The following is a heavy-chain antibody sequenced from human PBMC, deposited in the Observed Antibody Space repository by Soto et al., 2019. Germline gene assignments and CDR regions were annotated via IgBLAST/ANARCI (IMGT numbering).Heavy chain of an antibody. CDR2: IYYSGST. Sequence: SETLSLTCTVSGGSISSSSYYWGWIRQPPGKGLEWIGSIYYSGSTYYNPSLKSRVTISVDTSKNQFSLKLSSVTAADTAVYYCARVVVVPAATSGDWFDPWGQGTLVTVSS. D-gene: IGHD2-2*01. CDR3: ARVVVVPAATSGDWFDP. J-gene: IGHJ5*02. V-gene: IGHV4-39*01. CDR1: GGSISSSSYY.